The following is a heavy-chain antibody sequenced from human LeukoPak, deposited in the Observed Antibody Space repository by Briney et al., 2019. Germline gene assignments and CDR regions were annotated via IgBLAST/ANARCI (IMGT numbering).Heavy chain of an antibody. J-gene: IGHJ1*01. CDR3: ARGQWLVRDEEYFQH. D-gene: IGHD6-19*01. Sequence: ASVKVSCKASGYTFTRYDINWVRQATGQGLEWMGWMNPNSGNTGYAQKLQGRGTMTRNTSISTAYMELSRLRSEDTAVYYCARGQWLVRDEEYFQHWGQGTLVTVSS. CDR2: MNPNSGNT. CDR1: GYTFTRYD. V-gene: IGHV1-8*01.